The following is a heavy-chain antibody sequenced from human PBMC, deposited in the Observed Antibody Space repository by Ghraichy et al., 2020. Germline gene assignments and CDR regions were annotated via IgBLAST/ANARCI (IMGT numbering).Heavy chain of an antibody. CDR2: ISYDGSNK. CDR3: ALGRGMTTVTTFDY. J-gene: IGHJ4*02. V-gene: IGHV3-30-3*01. CDR1: GFTFSSYA. D-gene: IGHD4-17*01. Sequence: GGSLRLSCAASGFTFSSYAMHWVRQAPGKGLEWVAVISYDGSNKYYADSVKGRFTISRDNSKNTLYLQMNSLRAEDTAVYYCALGRGMTTVTTFDYWGQGTLVTVS.